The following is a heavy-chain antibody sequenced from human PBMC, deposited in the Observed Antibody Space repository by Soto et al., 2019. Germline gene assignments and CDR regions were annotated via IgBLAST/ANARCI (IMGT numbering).Heavy chain of an antibody. Sequence: SVKVSCKASGYTFTSYDINWVRQAPGQGLEWMGWMDPNSGVTGYAQKFQGRVTMTRDTSTTTAHMELSGLRSEDTAVYYCARDRKFDFWRKGLDVWGQGTTVT. CDR1: GYTFTSYD. CDR2: MDPNSGVT. D-gene: IGHD3-3*01. J-gene: IGHJ6*02. V-gene: IGHV1-8*01. CDR3: ARDRKFDFWRKGLDV.